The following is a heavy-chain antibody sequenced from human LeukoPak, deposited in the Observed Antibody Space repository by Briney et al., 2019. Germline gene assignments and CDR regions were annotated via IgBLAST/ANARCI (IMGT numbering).Heavy chain of an antibody. J-gene: IGHJ4*02. CDR1: RFTFSSYW. D-gene: IGHD2-15*01. V-gene: IGHV3-23*01. CDR2: VSTGGTGT. CDR3: AKDRGGYCSGGSCYSALDF. Sequence: GGSLRLSCAASRFTFSSYWMSWVRQAPGKGLEWVSAVSTGGTGTYYADSVKGRFTISRDNSKNTLYLQMNSLRAEDTAVYYCAKDRGGYCSGGSCYSALDFWAQGTLVTVSS.